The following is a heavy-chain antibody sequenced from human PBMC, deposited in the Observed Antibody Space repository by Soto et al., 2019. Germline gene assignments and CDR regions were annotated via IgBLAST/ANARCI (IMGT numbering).Heavy chain of an antibody. Sequence: QVQLQESGRGLVKPSQTLSLTCTVSGGYISSGDYYWSWIRQPQGKRLEGIGYIYYSGSTYYDPSLKSRVTLSVDTSKNHFSLKLSSVTAADTAVNSCDRVCDELYFDYWGQGTLGTVSS. CDR1: GGYISSGDYY. J-gene: IGHJ4*02. V-gene: IGHV4-30-4*01. CDR2: IYYSGST. D-gene: IGHD1-7*01. CDR3: DRVCDELYFDY.